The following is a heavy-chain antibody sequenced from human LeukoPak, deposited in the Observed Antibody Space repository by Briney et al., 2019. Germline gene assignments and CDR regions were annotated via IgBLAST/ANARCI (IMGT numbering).Heavy chain of an antibody. CDR2: ISSSGSTI. V-gene: IGHV3-11*01. Sequence: GGSLRLSCAASGFTFSSYAMSWIRQAPGKGLEWVSYISSSGSTIYYADSVKGRFTISRDNAKNSLYLQMNSLRAEDTAVYYCASSSGWPQPIDYWGQGTLATVSS. D-gene: IGHD6-19*01. J-gene: IGHJ4*02. CDR3: ASSSGWPQPIDY. CDR1: GFTFSSYA.